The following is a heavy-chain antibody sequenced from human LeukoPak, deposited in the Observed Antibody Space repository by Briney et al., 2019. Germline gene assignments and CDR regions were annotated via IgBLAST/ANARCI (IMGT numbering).Heavy chain of an antibody. CDR3: SSAGYCSSTSCYGEV. Sequence: GGSLRLSCEASGFTFSDYYMSWIRQAPGKGLEWVSYISGSGSTTYYADSVKGRFTISRDNAKNSLYLQMNSLRAEDTAVYYCSSAGYCSSTSCYGEVWGKGTTVTVSS. V-gene: IGHV3-11*01. CDR1: GFTFSDYY. CDR2: ISGSGSTT. J-gene: IGHJ6*04. D-gene: IGHD2-2*01.